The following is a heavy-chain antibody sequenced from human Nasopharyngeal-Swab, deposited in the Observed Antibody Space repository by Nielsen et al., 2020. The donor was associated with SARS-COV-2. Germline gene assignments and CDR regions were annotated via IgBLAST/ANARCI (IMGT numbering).Heavy chain of an antibody. CDR2: MNPNSGNT. V-gene: IGHV1-8*01. J-gene: IGHJ4*02. CDR3: ASSRARHVTYYFDY. D-gene: IGHD3-16*01. Sequence: SVKVSCKASGYTFTSYDINWVRQATGQGLEWMGWMNPNSGNTGYAQKFQGRVTMTRNTSISTAYMELSSLRSEDTAVYYCASSRARHVTYYFDYWGQGTLVTVSS. CDR1: GYTFTSYD.